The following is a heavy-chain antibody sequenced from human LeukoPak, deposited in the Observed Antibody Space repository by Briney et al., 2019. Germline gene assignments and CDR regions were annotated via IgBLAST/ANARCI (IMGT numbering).Heavy chain of an antibody. CDR3: TIGSSSRRYN. Sequence: GASVKVSCKASGYTFTSCDINWVRQATGQGLEWMGWMNPNSGNTGYGQSFQGRITMTRDIPIGTAYMELSNLTSEDTAIYYCTIGSSSRRYNWGQGTLVTVSA. CDR2: MNPNSGNT. J-gene: IGHJ4*02. V-gene: IGHV1-8*01. CDR1: GYTFTSCD. D-gene: IGHD2-15*01.